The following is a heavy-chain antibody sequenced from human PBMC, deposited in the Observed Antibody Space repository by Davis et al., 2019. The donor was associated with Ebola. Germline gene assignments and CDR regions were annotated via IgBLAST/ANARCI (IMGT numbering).Heavy chain of an antibody. D-gene: IGHD3-3*01. CDR2: INPSGGST. Sequence: ASVKVSCKASGYTFTSYYMHWVRQAPGQGLEWMGIINPSGGSTSYAQKFQGRVTMTRDTSTSTVYMELSSLRSDDTAVYFCARGSNFWSGYFMAYFDYWGQGTLVTVSS. V-gene: IGHV1-46*01. CDR3: ARGSNFWSGYFMAYFDY. CDR1: GYTFTSYY. J-gene: IGHJ4*02.